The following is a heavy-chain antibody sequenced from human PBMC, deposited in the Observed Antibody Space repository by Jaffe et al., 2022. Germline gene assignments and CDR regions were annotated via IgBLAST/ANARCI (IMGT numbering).Heavy chain of an antibody. Sequence: EVQLLESGGGLVQPGGSLRLSCAASGFTFSSYAMSWVRQAPGKGLEWVSAISGSGGSTYYADSVKGRFTISRDNSKNTLYLQMNSLRAEDTAVYYCAKPGAEYSSGWLYYFDYWGQGTLVTVSS. V-gene: IGHV3-23*01. J-gene: IGHJ4*02. CDR3: AKPGAEYSSGWLYYFDY. CDR2: ISGSGGST. D-gene: IGHD6-19*01. CDR1: GFTFSSYA.